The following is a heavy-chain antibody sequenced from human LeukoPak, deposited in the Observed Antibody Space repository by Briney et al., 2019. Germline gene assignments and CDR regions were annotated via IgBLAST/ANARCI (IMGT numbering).Heavy chain of an antibody. CDR3: ARGPTSRRSEQLTPGGNWFDP. Sequence: PSETLSLTCAVYGGSFSGYYWSWIRQPPGKGLEWIGEINHSGSTNYNPSLKSRVTISVDTSKNQFSLKLSCVTAADPAVYYCARGPTSRRSEQLTPGGNWFDPWGQGTLVTVSS. V-gene: IGHV4-34*01. CDR1: GGSFSGYY. J-gene: IGHJ5*02. CDR2: INHSGST. D-gene: IGHD6-13*01.